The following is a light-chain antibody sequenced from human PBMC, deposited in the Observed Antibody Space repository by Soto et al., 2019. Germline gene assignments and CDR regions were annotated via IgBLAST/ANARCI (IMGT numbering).Light chain of an antibody. CDR3: QQSYSTPRA. CDR1: QIISSY. CDR2: AAS. Sequence: ILMTQSPSSLYGYVGDRGSITCRASQIISSYLNCYQQKPGKAPKLLIYAASSLQSGGPSRFSGSGSGTDFTLTISRLQPEDFATYYCQQSYSTPRAVGQGTKVDIK. V-gene: IGKV1-39*01. J-gene: IGKJ1*01.